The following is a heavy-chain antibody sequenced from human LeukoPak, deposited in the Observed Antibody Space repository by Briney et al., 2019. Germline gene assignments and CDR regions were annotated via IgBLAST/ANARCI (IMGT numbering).Heavy chain of an antibody. D-gene: IGHD6-19*01. CDR1: GGSFSGYY. V-gene: IGHV4-34*01. J-gene: IGHJ4*02. CDR3: ASSGVRHEPQAVAGTPFDY. CDR2: INHSGST. Sequence: SETLSLTCAVYGGSFSGYYWSWIRQPPGKGLEWIGEINHSGSTNYNPSLKSRVTISVDTSKNQFSLKLSSVTAADTAVYYCASSGVRHEPQAVAGTPFDYWGQGTLVTVSS.